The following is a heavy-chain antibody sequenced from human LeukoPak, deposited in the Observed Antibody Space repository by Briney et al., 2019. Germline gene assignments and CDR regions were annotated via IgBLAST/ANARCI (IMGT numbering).Heavy chain of an antibody. J-gene: IGHJ4*02. D-gene: IGHD3-22*01. V-gene: IGHV3-74*01. CDR1: GFTFSSYW. CDR2: INSDGSST. Sequence: PGGSLRLSCAASGFTFSSYWMHWVRQAPGKGLVWVSRINSDGSSTSCADSVKVRFTISRDNAKNTLYLQMNSLRAEDTAVYYCARALHYDSSGYSDYWGQGTLVTVSS. CDR3: ARALHYDSSGYSDY.